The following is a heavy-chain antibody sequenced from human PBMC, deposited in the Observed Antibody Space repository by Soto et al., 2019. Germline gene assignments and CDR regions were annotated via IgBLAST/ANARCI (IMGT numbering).Heavy chain of an antibody. CDR2: INDYMTTI. J-gene: IGHJ4*02. CDR3: TRGGLEPFDF. D-gene: IGHD1-1*01. CDR1: GFTFGKYW. V-gene: IGHV3-74*01. Sequence: EVQLVGSGGGLVQPGGSLRLSCAASGFTFGKYWMHWVRQGPGKGLVWVSRINDYMTTINYADSVRGRFTISRDNTRNTLFLQMNSLTVEDTAVYYCTRGGLEPFDFWGQGVLVTVSS.